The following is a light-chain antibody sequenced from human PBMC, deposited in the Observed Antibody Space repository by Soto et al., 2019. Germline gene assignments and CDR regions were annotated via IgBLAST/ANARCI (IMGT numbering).Light chain of an antibody. CDR3: HQYGNSPLT. J-gene: IGKJ3*01. CDR2: GTS. Sequence: ETVLTQSPGTLSLSPGDRATLSCRASQNVYSNFVGWYQQRPGQAPRLLIYGTSTRATDIPYRFSGSGSGTDFTLTISRLEPDYFSVCFCHQYGNSPLTLGPGTKVDF. CDR1: QNVYSNF. V-gene: IGKV3-20*01.